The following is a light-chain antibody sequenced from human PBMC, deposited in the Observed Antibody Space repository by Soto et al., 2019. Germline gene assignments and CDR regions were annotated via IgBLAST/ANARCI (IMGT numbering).Light chain of an antibody. V-gene: IGKV3-15*01. CDR2: GAS. CDR3: QQYYKWLRRT. Sequence: EIVMTQSPATLSVSPGERATLSCRASQSVSSNLAWYQQKPGQAPRLLIYGASTRATGIPARFSGSGSGTEFTLTISSLQSEDFAVYYCQQYYKWLRRTFGQGTKLEIK. J-gene: IGKJ2*01. CDR1: QSVSSN.